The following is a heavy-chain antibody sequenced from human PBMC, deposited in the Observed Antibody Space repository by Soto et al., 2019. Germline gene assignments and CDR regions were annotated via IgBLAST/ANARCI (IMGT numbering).Heavy chain of an antibody. CDR1: GYTLTELS. CDR2: FDPEDGET. V-gene: IGHV1-24*01. CDR3: ATDKIFGVVIKNAFDI. Sequence: ASVKVSCKVSGYTLTELSMHWVRQAPGKGLEWMGGFDPEDGETIYAQKFQGRVTMTEDTSTDTAYMELSSPRSEDTAVYYCATDKIFGVVIKNAFDIWGQGTMVTVSS. J-gene: IGHJ3*02. D-gene: IGHD3-3*01.